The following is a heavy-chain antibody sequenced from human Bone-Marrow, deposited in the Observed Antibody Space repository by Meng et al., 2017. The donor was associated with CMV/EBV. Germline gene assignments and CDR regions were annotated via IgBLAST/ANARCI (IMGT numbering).Heavy chain of an antibody. J-gene: IGHJ6*02. CDR2: ISSSSSSI. V-gene: IGHV3-48*04. Sequence: GEFLKISCAASGFTFSSYSMNWVRQAPGKGLEWVSYISSSSSSIYYADSVKGRFTISRDNAKNSLYLQMNSLRAEDTAVYYCARDPNTYYDFWSGLYGMDVWGQGTTVTVSS. CDR1: GFTFSSYS. CDR3: ARDPNTYYDFWSGLYGMDV. D-gene: IGHD3-3*01.